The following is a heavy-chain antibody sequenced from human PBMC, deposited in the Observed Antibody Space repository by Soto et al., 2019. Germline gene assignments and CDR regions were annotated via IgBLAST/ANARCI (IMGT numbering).Heavy chain of an antibody. J-gene: IGHJ4*02. CDR3: DGSGSYSLSDY. D-gene: IGHD3-10*01. CDR2: ISGSGGST. CDR1: GFTFSSYA. Sequence: GGSLRLSCAASGFTFSSYAMSWVRQAPGKGLEWVSAISGSGGSTYYADSVKGRFTISRDNSKNTLYLQMNSLRAEDTAVYYCDGSGSYSLSDYWGQGTLVTVSS. V-gene: IGHV3-23*01.